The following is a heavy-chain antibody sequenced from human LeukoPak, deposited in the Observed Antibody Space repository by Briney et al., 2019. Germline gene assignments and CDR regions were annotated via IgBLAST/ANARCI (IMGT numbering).Heavy chain of an antibody. CDR2: INPNSGGT. V-gene: IGHV1-2*02. CDR3: ARDLGGYSYGFIDY. CDR1: GYTFTGYY. D-gene: IGHD5-18*01. Sequence: ASVKVSCKASGYTFTGYYMHWVRQDPGQGLEWMGWINPNSGGTNYAQKFQGRVTMTRDTSISTAYMELSRLRSDDTAVYYCARDLGGYSYGFIDYWGQGTLVTVSS. J-gene: IGHJ4*02.